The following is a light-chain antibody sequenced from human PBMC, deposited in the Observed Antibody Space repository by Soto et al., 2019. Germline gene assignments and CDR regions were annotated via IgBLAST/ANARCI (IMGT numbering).Light chain of an antibody. CDR1: QSVSSD. J-gene: IGKJ1*01. CDR3: QPYHTWPPT. V-gene: IGKV3-15*01. Sequence: VVTQSPATLSVSPGERATLSCRASQSVSSDLAWYHQKPGQAPRLLIYGASTRATGIPARFSGSGSGTEFTLTINSLQSEDFAVYYRQPYHTWPPTFGKGTKV. CDR2: GAS.